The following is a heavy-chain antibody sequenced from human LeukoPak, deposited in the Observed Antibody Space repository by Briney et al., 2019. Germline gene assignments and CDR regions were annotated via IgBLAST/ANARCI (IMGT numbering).Heavy chain of an antibody. CDR2: IYWDDDK. CDR3: AHITRYGPAY. Sequence: ESGPTLVKPTQTLTLTCTFSGFSLSTSGVGVGWIRQPPGKALEWLALIYWDDDKRYSPSLKSRLTIPKDPSKNQVVLTMTNMDPVDTATYYCAHITRYGPAYWGQGTLVTVSS. CDR1: GFSLSTSGVG. D-gene: IGHD3-10*01. V-gene: IGHV2-5*02. J-gene: IGHJ4*02.